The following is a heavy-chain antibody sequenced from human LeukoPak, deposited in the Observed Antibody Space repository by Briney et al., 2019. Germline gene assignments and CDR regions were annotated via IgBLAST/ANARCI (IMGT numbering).Heavy chain of an antibody. CDR3: ARGPYDFWSGYKGTAYFDY. Sequence: GGSLRLSCVAAGFTFRNAWMSWVRQAPGKGLVWVSRINSDGSSTSYADSVKGRFTISRDNAKNTLYLQMNSLRAEDTAVYYCARGPYDFWSGYKGTAYFDYWGQGTLVTVSS. CDR2: INSDGSST. CDR1: GFTFRNAW. J-gene: IGHJ4*02. D-gene: IGHD3-3*01. V-gene: IGHV3-74*01.